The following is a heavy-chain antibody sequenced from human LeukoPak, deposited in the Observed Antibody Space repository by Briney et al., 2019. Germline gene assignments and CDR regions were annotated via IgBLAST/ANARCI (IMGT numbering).Heavy chain of an antibody. CDR3: AKGGSRYGNWFDP. J-gene: IGHJ5*02. CDR2: ISWNSGSI. D-gene: IGHD3-9*01. CDR1: GFTFDDYA. V-gene: IGHV3-9*01. Sequence: GRSLRLSCAASGFTFDDYAMHWVRQAPGKGLEWVSGISWNSGSIGYADSVKGRFTISRDNAKNSLYLQMNSLRAEDTALYYCAKGGSRYGNWFDPWGQGTLATVSS.